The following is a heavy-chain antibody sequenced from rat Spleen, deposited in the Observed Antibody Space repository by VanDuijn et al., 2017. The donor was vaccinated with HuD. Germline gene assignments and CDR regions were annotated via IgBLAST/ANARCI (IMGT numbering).Heavy chain of an antibody. J-gene: IGHJ1*01. D-gene: IGHD5-1*01. CDR1: GFTFSDYY. Sequence: EVQLVESDGGLVQPGRSLKLSCAASGFTFSDYYMAWVRQAPTKGLEWVATISYDGSSTYYRDSVKGRFTISRDNAKSTLYLQMDSLRSEDTATYYCARPTGKDWYFDFWGPGTMVTVSS. CDR3: ARPTGKDWYFDF. CDR2: ISYDGSST. V-gene: IGHV5-29*01.